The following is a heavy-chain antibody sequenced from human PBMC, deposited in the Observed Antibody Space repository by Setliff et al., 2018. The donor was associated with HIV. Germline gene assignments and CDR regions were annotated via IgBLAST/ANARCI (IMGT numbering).Heavy chain of an antibody. J-gene: IGHJ4*02. CDR2: IYTSGTSTSGST. Sequence: SETLSLTCTVSGDSISSDTFYWSWVRQPAGRGLEWIGRIYTSGTSTSGSTKYNPSLGSRVTISLDTPKNQFSLRLNSVTAADTAVYYCARGRPLSSTWYWAFDYWGQGSLVTVSS. CDR1: GDSISSDTFY. V-gene: IGHV4-61*02. CDR3: ARGRPLSSTWYWAFDY. D-gene: IGHD6-13*01.